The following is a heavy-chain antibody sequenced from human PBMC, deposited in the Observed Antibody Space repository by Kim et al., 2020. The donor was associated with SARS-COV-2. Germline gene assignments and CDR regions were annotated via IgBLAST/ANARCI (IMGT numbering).Heavy chain of an antibody. CDR3: AKVSDSSGYYPFDY. Sequence: DSVKGRFTISRDSSKNMVYLQMKRLRAEDTAVYYCAKVSDSSGYYPFDYWGQGTQVTVSS. V-gene: IGHV3-23*01. D-gene: IGHD3-22*01. J-gene: IGHJ4*02.